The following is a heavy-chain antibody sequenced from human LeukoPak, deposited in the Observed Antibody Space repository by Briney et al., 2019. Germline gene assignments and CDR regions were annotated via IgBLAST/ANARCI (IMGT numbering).Heavy chain of an antibody. Sequence: ASVEVSCKASGYTFTGYYIHWVRQAPGQGLEWMGWINPHSGGTNYAQKFQGRVTMTRDTSISTGYMELSRLRSDDTAVYYCAREPSPYYYDSSGYSEGHDYWGQGTLVTVSS. V-gene: IGHV1-2*02. CDR1: GYTFTGYY. CDR2: INPHSGGT. J-gene: IGHJ4*02. CDR3: AREPSPYYYDSSGYSEGHDY. D-gene: IGHD3-22*01.